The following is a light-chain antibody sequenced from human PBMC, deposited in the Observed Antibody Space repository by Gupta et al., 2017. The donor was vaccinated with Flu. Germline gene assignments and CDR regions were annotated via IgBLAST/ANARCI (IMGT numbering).Light chain of an antibody. J-gene: IGLJ2*01. CDR1: DSAIET. V-gene: IGLV3-21*02. CDR2: DTS. CDR3: QLWDSRADHPV. Sequence: DDSAIETVNWYQVKPCQAPVLVVYDTSGRPSGIPERYSGSKSANTTTLTISGVEGGDEADCFCQLWDSRADHPVFGGGTRLTVL.